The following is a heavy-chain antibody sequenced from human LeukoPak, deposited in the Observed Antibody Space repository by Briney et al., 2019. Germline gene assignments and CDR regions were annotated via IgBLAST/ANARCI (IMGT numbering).Heavy chain of an antibody. V-gene: IGHV4-38-2*02. J-gene: IGHJ6*04. CDR3: ARDGARSYSSSWPPV. Sequence: SETLSLTCTVSGFSITSDYYWGWVRQPPGKGLEWIGSIYYSGSTYYNPSLKSRVTISVDTSKNQFSLKLSSVTAADTAVYYCARDGARSYSSSWPPVWGKGTTVTVSS. CDR1: GFSITSDYY. CDR2: IYYSGST. D-gene: IGHD6-13*01.